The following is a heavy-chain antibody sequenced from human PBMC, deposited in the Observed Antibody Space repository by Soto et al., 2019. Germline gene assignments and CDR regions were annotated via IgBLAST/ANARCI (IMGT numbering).Heavy chain of an antibody. V-gene: IGHV4-34*01. Sequence: PSETLSLTCAVYGGSFSGYYWSWIRQPPGKGLEWIGEINHSGSTNYNPSLKSRVTISVDTSKNQFSLKLSSVTAADTAVYYCARTRRYYYDSSGSSYFQHWGQGTLVTVSS. D-gene: IGHD3-22*01. J-gene: IGHJ1*01. CDR1: GGSFSGYY. CDR2: INHSGST. CDR3: ARTRRYYYDSSGSSYFQH.